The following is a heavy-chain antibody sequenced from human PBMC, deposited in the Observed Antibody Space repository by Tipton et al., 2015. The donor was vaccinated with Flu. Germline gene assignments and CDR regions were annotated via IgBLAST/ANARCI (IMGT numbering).Heavy chain of an antibody. Sequence: TLSLTCTVSGGSISSGSYYWSWIRQPAGKGLGWIGRIYTSGSTNYNPSLKSRVTISVDTSKNQFSLKLSSVTAADTAVYYCARGRAVAGFRGFDYWGQGTLVTVSS. D-gene: IGHD6-19*01. CDR3: ARGRAVAGFRGFDY. V-gene: IGHV4-61*02. CDR1: GGSISSGSYY. CDR2: IYTSGST. J-gene: IGHJ4*02.